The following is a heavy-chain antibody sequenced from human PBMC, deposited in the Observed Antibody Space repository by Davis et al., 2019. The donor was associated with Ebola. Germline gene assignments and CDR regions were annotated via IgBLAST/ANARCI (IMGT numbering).Heavy chain of an antibody. D-gene: IGHD5-12*01. CDR2: IWYDGSNK. CDR1: GFTFSSYG. Sequence: PGGSPRLSCAASGFTFSSYGMHWVRQAPGKGLEWVAVIWYDGSNKYYADSVKGRFTISRDNSKNTLYLQMNSLRAEDTAVYYCARRPSRRWGGYVGFDYWGQGTLVTVSS. J-gene: IGHJ4*02. V-gene: IGHV3-33*01. CDR3: ARRPSRRWGGYVGFDY.